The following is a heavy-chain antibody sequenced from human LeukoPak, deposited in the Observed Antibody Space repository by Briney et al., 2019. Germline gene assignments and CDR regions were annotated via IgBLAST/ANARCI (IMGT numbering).Heavy chain of an antibody. CDR2: INSNSGGT. D-gene: IGHD4-23*01. V-gene: IGHV1-2*02. CDR3: ARDLATVAPPYFHY. Sequence: GASVKVSCKASGYTFTGYYLHWVRQAPGQGLEWMGWINSNSGGTNYAQKFQDRVTMTRDTSITTAYMELSRLRSDDTAVYYCARDLATVAPPYFHYWGQGTLVTVSS. J-gene: IGHJ4*02. CDR1: GYTFTGYY.